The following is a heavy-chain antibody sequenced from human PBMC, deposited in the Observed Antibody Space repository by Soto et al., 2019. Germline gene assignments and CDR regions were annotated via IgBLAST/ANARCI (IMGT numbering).Heavy chain of an antibody. CDR2: ISWNSGSI. V-gene: IGHV3-9*01. D-gene: IGHD6-19*01. Sequence: GGSLRLSCAASGFTFDDYAMHWVRQAPGKGLEWVSGISWNSGSIGYADSVKGRFTISRDNAKNSLYLQMNSLRAEDTALYYWAKDMHEGIAVAGLFDYWGQGTLVTVSS. CDR1: GFTFDDYA. CDR3: AKDMHEGIAVAGLFDY. J-gene: IGHJ4*02.